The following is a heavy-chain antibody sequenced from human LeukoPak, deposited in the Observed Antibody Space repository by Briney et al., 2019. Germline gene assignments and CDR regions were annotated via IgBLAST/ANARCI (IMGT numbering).Heavy chain of an antibody. J-gene: IGHJ4*02. D-gene: IGHD3-16*02. CDR3: ASDLGYDYVWGSYRYSTLDY. V-gene: IGHV3-48*01. CDR2: ISSSSSTI. CDR1: GFTFSSYS. Sequence: GGSLRLSCAASGFTFSSYSMNWVRQAPGKGLEWVSYISSSSSTIYYADSVKGRFTISRDNAKNSLYLQMNSLRAEDTAVYYCASDLGYDYVWGSYRYSTLDYWGQGTLVTVSS.